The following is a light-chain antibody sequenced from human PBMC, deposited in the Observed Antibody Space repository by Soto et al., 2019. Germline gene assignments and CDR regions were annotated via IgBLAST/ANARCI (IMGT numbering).Light chain of an antibody. CDR2: DVS. V-gene: IGLV2-14*01. J-gene: IGLJ2*01. CDR3: SSYTSSSTLDVV. Sequence: QSALTQPASVSGSPGQSITISCTGTSSDVGGYNYVSWYQQHPGKAPKLMIYDVSNRPSGVSNRFSGSKSGNTASLTISGLQAEDEVDYYCSSYTSSSTLDVVFGGGTKRTIL. CDR1: SSDVGGYNY.